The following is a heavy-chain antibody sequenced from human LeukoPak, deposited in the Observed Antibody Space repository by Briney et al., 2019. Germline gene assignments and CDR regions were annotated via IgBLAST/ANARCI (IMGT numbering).Heavy chain of an antibody. Sequence: PGGSPRLSCAASGFTFSSYAMSWVRQAPGKGLEWVGFIRSKAFGGTPEHAASVKGRFTISRDDSKGIAYLQMNSLKTEDTAVYYCSREYFDWLWGQGTLVTVSS. D-gene: IGHD3-9*01. CDR1: GFTFSSYA. CDR3: SREYFDWL. J-gene: IGHJ4*02. CDR2: IRSKAFGGTP. V-gene: IGHV3-49*04.